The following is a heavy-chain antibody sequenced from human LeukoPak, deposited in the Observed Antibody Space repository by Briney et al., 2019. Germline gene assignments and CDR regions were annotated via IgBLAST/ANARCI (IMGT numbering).Heavy chain of an antibody. V-gene: IGHV4-61*02. CDR2: IYTSGST. Sequence: SETLSLTCTVSGGSISSSSYYWSWIRQPAGKGLEWIGRIYTSGSTNYNPSLKSRVTMSVDTSKNQFSLKLSSVTAADTAVYYCANLLGGYYGMDVWGQGTTVTVSS. CDR3: ANLLGGYYGMDV. D-gene: IGHD3-10*01. CDR1: GGSISSSSYY. J-gene: IGHJ6*02.